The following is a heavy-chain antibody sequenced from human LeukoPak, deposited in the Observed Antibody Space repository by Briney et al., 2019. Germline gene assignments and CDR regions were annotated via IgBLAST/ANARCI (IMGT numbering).Heavy chain of an antibody. D-gene: IGHD3-10*01. V-gene: IGHV3-23*01. J-gene: IGHJ4*02. CDR1: GFTFSSYD. CDR2: ISGSGGGT. Sequence: GGSLRLSCAASGFTFSSYDMNWVRQAPGKGLEWVSAISGSGGGTYYADSVKGRFTISRDNSKNTLYLQMNSLRAEDTAVYYCAKDRDYYGSGSYYYYYFDSWGQGTLVTVSS. CDR3: AKDRDYYGSGSYYYYYFDS.